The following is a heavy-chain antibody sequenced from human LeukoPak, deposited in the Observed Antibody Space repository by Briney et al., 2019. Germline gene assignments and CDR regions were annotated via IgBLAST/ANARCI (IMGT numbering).Heavy chain of an antibody. J-gene: IGHJ3*02. CDR1: GGSISSGSYY. V-gene: IGHV4-61*02. CDR2: IYTSGST. D-gene: IGHD4-23*01. Sequence: PSETLSLTCTVSGGSISSGSYYWSWIRQPAGKGLEWIGRIYTSGSTNYNPSLKSRVTISVDTSKNQFSLKLSSVTAADTAVYYCARGTTVVTQYDAFDIWGQGTMVTVSS. CDR3: ARGTTVVTQYDAFDI.